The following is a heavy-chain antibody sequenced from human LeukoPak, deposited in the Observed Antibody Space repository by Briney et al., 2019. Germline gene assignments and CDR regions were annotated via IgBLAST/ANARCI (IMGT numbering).Heavy chain of an antibody. Sequence: PGGSLRLSCAASGFSFSSFAMSWVRQAPGKGLEWVSAITRSSDNTYYADSVKGRFTISRDNSKSTLYLQMNSLRAEDTAVYYCASLSYSSGWYFGYWGQGTLVTVSS. CDR1: GFSFSSFA. J-gene: IGHJ4*02. CDR3: ASLSYSSGWYFGY. CDR2: ITRSSDNT. V-gene: IGHV3-23*01. D-gene: IGHD6-19*01.